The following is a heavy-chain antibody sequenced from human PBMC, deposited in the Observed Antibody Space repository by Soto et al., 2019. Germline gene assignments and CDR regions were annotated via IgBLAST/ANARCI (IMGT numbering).Heavy chain of an antibody. CDR2: IYPGDSDT. J-gene: IGHJ4*02. V-gene: IGHV5-51*01. CDR1: GDSFVSYW. Sequence: PGEPMQIPCKGSGDSFVSYWIAWMSQMPGKGLEWMGSIYPGDSDTTYSPSIQGQVTISADKSSTTVYLQWNTLKASDTAMYYCAKTDGYEVEYWGQGTQVTVSS. D-gene: IGHD5-12*01. CDR3: AKTDGYEVEY.